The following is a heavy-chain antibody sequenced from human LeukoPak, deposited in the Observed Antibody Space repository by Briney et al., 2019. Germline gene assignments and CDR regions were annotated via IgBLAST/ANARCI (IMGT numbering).Heavy chain of an antibody. Sequence: GASVKVSCKASGYTFTSYDINWVRQAPGQGLEWMGWMNPNSGNTVYAQKFQGRVTMTRNTSISTAYMELSSLRSEDTAVYYCARGYHYDILNAPKNPYYYYMDVWGKGTTVTVSS. J-gene: IGHJ6*03. CDR2: MNPNSGNT. D-gene: IGHD3-9*01. V-gene: IGHV1-8*01. CDR1: GYTFTSYD. CDR3: ARGYHYDILNAPKNPYYYYMDV.